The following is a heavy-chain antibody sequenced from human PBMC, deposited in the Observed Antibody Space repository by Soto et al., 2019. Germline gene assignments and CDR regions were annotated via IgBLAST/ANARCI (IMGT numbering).Heavy chain of an antibody. D-gene: IGHD2-2*01. CDR2: IFPILGIA. Sequence: ASVKVSCQASGGTFSSYTISWVRQAPGQGLEWMGRIFPILGIANYAQKFQGRVTITADKSTSTAYMELSSLRSDDTAVYYCARVLDGPLPYIVVVPAAESGWFDPWGQGTLVTVSS. J-gene: IGHJ5*02. CDR1: GGTFSSYT. V-gene: IGHV1-69*02. CDR3: ARVLDGPLPYIVVVPAAESGWFDP.